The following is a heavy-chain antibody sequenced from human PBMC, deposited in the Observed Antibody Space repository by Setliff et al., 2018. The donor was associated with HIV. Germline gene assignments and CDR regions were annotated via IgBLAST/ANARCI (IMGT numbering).Heavy chain of an antibody. J-gene: IGHJ3*01. V-gene: IGHV3-66*01. CDR3: ARVEAAGSNWYYAFDV. CDR2: IYSGGMT. CDR1: GFSVSSKY. D-gene: IGHD6-13*01. Sequence: QSGGSLRLSCAASGFSVSSKYMSWVRRAPGKGLGWVSLIYSGGMTYYTDSVRDRFIISRDNSKNTVYLEMNSLRAEDTAVYYCARVEAAGSNWYYAFDVWGHGTMVTVSS.